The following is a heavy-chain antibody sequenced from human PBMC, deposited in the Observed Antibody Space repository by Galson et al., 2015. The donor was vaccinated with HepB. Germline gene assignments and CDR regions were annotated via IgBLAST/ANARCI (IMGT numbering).Heavy chain of an antibody. CDR1: GFTFSSYA. D-gene: IGHD3-22*01. Sequence: SVRLSCAASGFTFSSYAMHWVRQAPGKGLEWVAVISYDGSNKYYADSVKGRFTISRDNSKNTLYLQMNNLRAEDTAVYYCARDWDYYHSSGYDYWGRGTLVTVSS. CDR2: ISYDGSNK. CDR3: ARDWDYYHSSGYDY. V-gene: IGHV3-30-3*01. J-gene: IGHJ4*02.